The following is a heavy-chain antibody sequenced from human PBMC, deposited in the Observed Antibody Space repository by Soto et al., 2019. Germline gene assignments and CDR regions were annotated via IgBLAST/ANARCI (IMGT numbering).Heavy chain of an antibody. Sequence: PSEILSFTSAFSCFSISNNNWWTWVRQPPGKGLEWVGDIYHTGITNYSPALKSRVTISVDKSKNQFSLKMTSVTAADTAVYYCARFSSSGLYYYFGMGVWGQGTTVTVSS. CDR3: ARFSSSGLYYYFGMGV. D-gene: IGHD6-13*01. J-gene: IGHJ6*02. CDR1: CFSISNNNW. V-gene: IGHV4-4*02. CDR2: IYHTGIT.